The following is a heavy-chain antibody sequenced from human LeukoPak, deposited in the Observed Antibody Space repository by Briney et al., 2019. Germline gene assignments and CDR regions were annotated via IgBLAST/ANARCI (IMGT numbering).Heavy chain of an antibody. J-gene: IGHJ4*02. V-gene: IGHV3-43*02. CDR1: GFTFDDYA. CDR3: AKDISDYVWGSYRHNFGY. CDR2: ISGDGGST. Sequence: GGSLRLSCAASGFTFDDYAMHWVRQAPGKGLEWVSLISGDGGSTYYADSVKGRFTISRDNSKNSLYLQMNSLRTEDTALYYCAKDISDYVWGSYRHNFGYWGQGTLVTVSS. D-gene: IGHD3-16*02.